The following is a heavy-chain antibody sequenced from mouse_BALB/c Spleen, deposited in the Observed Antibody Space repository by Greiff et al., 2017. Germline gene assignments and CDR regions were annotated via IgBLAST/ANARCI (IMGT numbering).Heavy chain of an antibody. J-gene: IGHJ4*01. D-gene: IGHD2-10*02. CDR2: ILPGSGST. Sequence: VKLQESGAELMKPGASVKISCKATGYTFSSYWIEWVKQRPGHGLEWIGEILPGSGSTNYNEKFKGKATFTADTSSNTAYMQLSSLTSEDSAVYYCARSGYGNLGAMDYWGQGTSVTVSS. CDR1: GYTFSSYW. V-gene: IGHV1-9*01. CDR3: ARSGYGNLGAMDY.